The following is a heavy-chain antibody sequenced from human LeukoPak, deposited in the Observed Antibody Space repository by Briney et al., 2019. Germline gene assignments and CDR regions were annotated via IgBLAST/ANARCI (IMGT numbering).Heavy chain of an antibody. D-gene: IGHD6-13*01. CDR1: GLTFSRYG. CDR3: AKDIGIAAASGFDY. V-gene: IGHV3-30*18. J-gene: IGHJ4*02. CDR2: ISYDGSNK. Sequence: GGSLRLSCAASGLTFSRYGMHWVRQAPGKGLEWVAVISYDGSNKYYADSVKGRFTISRDNSKNTLYLQMNSLRAEDTAAYYCAKDIGIAAASGFDYWGQGTLVTVSS.